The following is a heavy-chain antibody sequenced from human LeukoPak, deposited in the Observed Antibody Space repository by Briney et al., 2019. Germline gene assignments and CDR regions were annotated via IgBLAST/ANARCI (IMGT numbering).Heavy chain of an antibody. CDR3: ARHNGSQSNYDFWSGYYPPYYGMDV. Sequence: SETLSLTCTVSGGSISSYYWSWIRQPPGKGLGWIGYIYYSGSTNYNPSLKSRVTISVDTSKNQFSLKLSSVTAADTAVYYCARHNGSQSNYDFWSGYYPPYYGMDVWGQGTTVTVSS. J-gene: IGHJ6*02. D-gene: IGHD3-3*01. CDR1: GGSISSYY. CDR2: IYYSGST. V-gene: IGHV4-59*08.